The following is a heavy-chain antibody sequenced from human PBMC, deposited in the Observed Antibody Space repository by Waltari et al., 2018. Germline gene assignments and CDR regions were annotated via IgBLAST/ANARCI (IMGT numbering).Heavy chain of an antibody. CDR2: NNPNSGGT. V-gene: IGHV1-2*02. J-gene: IGHJ5*02. CDR1: GYTFTGYY. Sequence: QVQLVQSGAEVKKPGASVKVSCKASGYTFTGYYMHWVRQAPGQGLEWMGWNNPNSGGTTYGQTVQGRVTMTRGTSISTAYMELSRLRSDDTAVYYCARTPVTIFGVVIINWFDPWGQGTLVTVSS. CDR3: ARTPVTIFGVVIINWFDP. D-gene: IGHD3-3*01.